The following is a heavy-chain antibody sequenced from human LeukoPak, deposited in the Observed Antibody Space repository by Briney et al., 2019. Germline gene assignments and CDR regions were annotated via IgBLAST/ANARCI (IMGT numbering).Heavy chain of an antibody. CDR2: IKQDGSEK. V-gene: IGHV3-7*01. CDR1: GFTFSNYW. CDR3: ARDRSHQRRFHSSREENWFDP. Sequence: GSLRLSCAASGFTFSNYWMSWVRQAPGKGLEWVANIKQDGSEKYYVDSVKGRFTISRDNAKNSLYLRMNSLRAEDTALYYRARDRSHQRRFHSSREENWFDPWGQGTLVTVSS. D-gene: IGHD6-13*01. J-gene: IGHJ5*02.